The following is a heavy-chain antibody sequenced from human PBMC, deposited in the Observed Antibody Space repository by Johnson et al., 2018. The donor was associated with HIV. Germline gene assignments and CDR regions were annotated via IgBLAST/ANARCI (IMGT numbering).Heavy chain of an antibody. CDR3: ARDRGSSGWYDAFDI. Sequence: QEQLVESGGGVVQPGRSLRLSCAASGFTFSSYGMHWVRQAPGKGLEWVAVISYDGSNKYYADSVKGRLTISRDNSKNTRFLQMNSLRAEYTAVYYGARDRGSSGWYDAFDIWGQGTMVTVSS. J-gene: IGHJ3*02. V-gene: IGHV3-30*19. D-gene: IGHD6-19*01. CDR2: ISYDGSNK. CDR1: GFTFSSYG.